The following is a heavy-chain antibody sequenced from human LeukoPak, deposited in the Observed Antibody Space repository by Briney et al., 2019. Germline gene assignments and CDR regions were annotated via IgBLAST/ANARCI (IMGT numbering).Heavy chain of an antibody. CDR3: ARDRAGTTLFGY. V-gene: IGHV4-30-4*01. Sequence: SETLSLTCSVSGDSISSDSYYWSWIRQPPGKGLEWIGYIYYSGSTYYNPSLKSRVTISVDTSKNQFSLKLSSVTAADTAVYYCARDRAGTTLFGYWGQGTLVTVSS. CDR2: IYYSGST. D-gene: IGHD1-1*01. J-gene: IGHJ4*02. CDR1: GDSISSDSYY.